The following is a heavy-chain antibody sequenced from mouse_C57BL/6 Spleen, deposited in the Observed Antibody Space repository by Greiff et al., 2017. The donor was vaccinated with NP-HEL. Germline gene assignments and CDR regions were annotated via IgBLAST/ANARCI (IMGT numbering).Heavy chain of an antibody. CDR2: ISSGSSTI. CDR1: GFTFSDYG. D-gene: IGHD1-1*02. Sequence: VQLKESGGGLVKPGGSLKLSCAASGFTFSDYGMHWVRQAPEKGLEWVAYISSGSSTIYYADTVKGRFTISRDNAKTTLFLQMTSLRSEDTAMYYCARPFYYGNYFDYWGQGTTLTVSS. V-gene: IGHV5-17*01. J-gene: IGHJ2*01. CDR3: ARPFYYGNYFDY.